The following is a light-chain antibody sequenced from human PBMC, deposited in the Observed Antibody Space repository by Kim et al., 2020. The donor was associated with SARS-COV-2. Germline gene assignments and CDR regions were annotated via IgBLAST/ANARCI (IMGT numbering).Light chain of an antibody. V-gene: IGLV2-14*03. CDR2: DVS. Sequence: QALTTSCTGTTRDVGGYNYVSWDQQRPGKAPKLIIYDVSSRSSGVSCRLSGSKAGNTASLTTSGRQQEDEADYYCSSYASSATFGVFGGGNQVTVL. CDR3: SSYASSATFGV. CDR1: TRDVGGYNY. J-gene: IGLJ3*02.